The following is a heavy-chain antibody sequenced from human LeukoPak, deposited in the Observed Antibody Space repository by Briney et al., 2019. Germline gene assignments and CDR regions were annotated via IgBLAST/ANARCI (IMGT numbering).Heavy chain of an antibody. J-gene: IGHJ6*03. CDR2: MNPNSGNT. D-gene: IGHD6-19*01. CDR1: GYTFTSYD. Sequence: ASVKVSCKASGYTFTSYDINWVRQATGQGLEWMGWMNPNSGNTGYAQKFQGRVTITRNTSISTAYMELSSLRSEDTAVYYCAREFSSGSPSYYYYMDVWGKGTTVTVSS. V-gene: IGHV1-8*03. CDR3: AREFSSGSPSYYYYMDV.